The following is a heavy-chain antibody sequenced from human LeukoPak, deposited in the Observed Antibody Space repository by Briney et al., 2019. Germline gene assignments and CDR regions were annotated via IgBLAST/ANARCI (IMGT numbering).Heavy chain of an antibody. J-gene: IGHJ4*02. CDR3: AKASGSYLFDY. Sequence: PGGSLRLSCAASGFTFSSYGMHWVRQAPGKGLEWVAVISYDGSNKYYADSVKGRFTISRDNSKNTLYLQMNSLRAEDTAVYYCAKASGSYLFDYWGQGTLVTVSS. D-gene: IGHD1-26*01. CDR1: GFTFSSYG. V-gene: IGHV3-30*18. CDR2: ISYDGSNK.